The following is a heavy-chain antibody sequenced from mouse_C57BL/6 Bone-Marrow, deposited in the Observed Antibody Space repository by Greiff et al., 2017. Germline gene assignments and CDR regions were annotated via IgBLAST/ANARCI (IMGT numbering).Heavy chain of an antibody. J-gene: IGHJ2*01. V-gene: IGHV1-59*01. CDR3: ARERLYYFDY. CDR1: GYTFTSYW. CDR2: IDPSDSYT. Sequence: VQLQQSGAELVRPGTSVKLSCKASGYTFTSYWMHWVKQRPGQGLEWIGVIDPSDSYTNYNQKFKGKATLTVDTSSSTAYMQLSSLTSEDSAVYYCARERLYYFDYWGQGTTLTVSS. D-gene: IGHD3-3*01.